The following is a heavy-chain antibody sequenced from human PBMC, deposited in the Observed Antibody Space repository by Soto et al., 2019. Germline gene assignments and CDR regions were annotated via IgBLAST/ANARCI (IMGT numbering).Heavy chain of an antibody. CDR3: ARDGDRLDLTYYYYYYGMDV. Sequence: PGGSLRLACAASGFTFSSYSMDWVRQAPGKGLEWVSSISSSSSYIYYADSVKGRFTISRDNAKNSLYLQMNSLRAEDTAVYYCARDGDRLDLTYYYYYYGMDV. CDR2: ISSSSSYI. V-gene: IGHV3-21*01. CDR1: GFTFSSYS. D-gene: IGHD1-7*01. J-gene: IGHJ6*01.